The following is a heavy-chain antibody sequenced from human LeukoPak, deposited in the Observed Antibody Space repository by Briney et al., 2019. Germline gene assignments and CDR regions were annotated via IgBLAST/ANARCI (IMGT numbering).Heavy chain of an antibody. J-gene: IGHJ5*02. V-gene: IGHV3-43*01. CDR1: GFTFDDYT. Sequence: GGSLRLSCEASGFTFDDYTMHWVRQSPGKGLEWVSLISWDGGTTYYADSVRGRFTISRDNSKNSLYLQMNSLRAEDTAVYYCARVVVGDYSRNNWFDPWGQGTLVTVSS. CDR3: ARVVVGDYSRNNWFDP. D-gene: IGHD4-17*01. CDR2: ISWDGGTT.